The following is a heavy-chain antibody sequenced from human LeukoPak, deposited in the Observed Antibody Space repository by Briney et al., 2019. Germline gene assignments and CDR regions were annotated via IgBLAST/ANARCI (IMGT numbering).Heavy chain of an antibody. V-gene: IGHV3-66*01. CDR2: IYSGGST. D-gene: IGHD6-19*01. Sequence: PGGSLRLSCAASGFTVSNSYMSWVRQAPGKGLEWVSVIYSGGSTYYADSVKGRFTISRDNSKNTLYLQMNSLRAEDAAVYYCAKLTVDGPYYYYYMDVWGKGTTVTISS. CDR3: AKLTVDGPYYYYYMDV. J-gene: IGHJ6*03. CDR1: GFTVSNSY.